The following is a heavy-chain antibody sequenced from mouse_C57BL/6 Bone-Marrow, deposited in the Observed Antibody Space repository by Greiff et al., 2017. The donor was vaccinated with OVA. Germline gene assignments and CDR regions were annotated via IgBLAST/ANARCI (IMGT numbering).Heavy chain of an antibody. CDR3: ATLDYGSTHYFDY. Sequence: EVQLVESGGGLVKPGGSLKLSCAASGFTFSSYAMSWVRQTPEKRLEWVATLSDGGSYTYYPDNVKGRFTISRDNAKNNLYLQMSHLKSEDTAMYYCATLDYGSTHYFDYWGQGTTLTVSS. V-gene: IGHV5-4*01. CDR2: LSDGGSYT. D-gene: IGHD1-1*01. J-gene: IGHJ2*01. CDR1: GFTFSSYA.